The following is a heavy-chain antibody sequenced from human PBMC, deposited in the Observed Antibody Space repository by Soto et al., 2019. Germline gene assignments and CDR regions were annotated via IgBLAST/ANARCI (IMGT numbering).Heavy chain of an antibody. Sequence: EVQLVESGGGLVQPGGSLRLSCAASGFTFSSYSMNWVRQAPGKGLEWVSYISSSSSTIYYADSVKGRFTISRDNAKNSLYLQMNSLRDEETAVYYCARVGEQWQVVSNYYYYGMDVWGQGTTVTVSS. D-gene: IGHD6-19*01. CDR3: ARVGEQWQVVSNYYYYGMDV. J-gene: IGHJ6*02. CDR1: GFTFSSYS. V-gene: IGHV3-48*02. CDR2: ISSSSSTI.